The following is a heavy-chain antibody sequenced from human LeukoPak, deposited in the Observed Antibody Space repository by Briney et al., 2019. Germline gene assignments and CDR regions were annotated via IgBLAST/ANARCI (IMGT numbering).Heavy chain of an antibody. V-gene: IGHV4-4*02. CDR2: IFHSGAT. CDR1: GDSISSNNW. J-gene: IGHJ4*02. D-gene: IGHD3-10*01. Sequence: ASGTLSLTCAVSGDSISSNNWWSWVRQPPGKGLEWIGEIFHSGATNCNPSLKRRVTISVDKSKNQFSLKLNSVTAADTAVYYCARRLVGQTFDYWGQGTLVTVSS. CDR3: ARRLVGQTFDY.